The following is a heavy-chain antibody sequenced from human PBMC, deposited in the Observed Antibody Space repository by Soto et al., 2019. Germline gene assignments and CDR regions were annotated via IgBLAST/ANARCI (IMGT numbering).Heavy chain of an antibody. D-gene: IGHD4-4*01. V-gene: IGHV3-30-3*01. CDR1: GFPFSSYP. CDR2: ISYDGVSK. CDR3: ARDSLDSHFAYYGMDV. Sequence: QVQLVESGGGVVRPGGSLRLSCAASGFPFSSYPMHWVRQAPGKGLEWVAVISYDGVSKYYADSVRGRFTISRDNSKNTLFLQMNSLRTEDTAVYYCARDSLDSHFAYYGMDVWGQGTTVTVSS. J-gene: IGHJ6*02.